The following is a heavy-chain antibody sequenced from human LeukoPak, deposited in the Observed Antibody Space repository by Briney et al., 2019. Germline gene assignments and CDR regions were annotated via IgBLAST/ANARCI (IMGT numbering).Heavy chain of an antibody. J-gene: IGHJ4*02. V-gene: IGHV3-21*01. D-gene: IGHD3-3*01. CDR2: ISSSSSYI. CDR1: GFTFSSYS. Sequence: GGSLRLSCAASGFTFSSYSMNWVRQAPGKGLEWVSSISSSSSYIYYADSVKGRFTISRDNAKNSLYLQMNSLRAEDTAVYYCARGGSVALRFLEWLLQPFDYWGQGTLVTVSS. CDR3: ARGGSVALRFLEWLLQPFDY.